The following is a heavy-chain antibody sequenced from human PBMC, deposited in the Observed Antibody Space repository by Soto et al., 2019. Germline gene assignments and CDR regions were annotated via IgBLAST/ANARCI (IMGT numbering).Heavy chain of an antibody. CDR2: ISYDGSNK. V-gene: IGHV3-30-3*01. CDR1: GFTFSSYA. Sequence: GGTLKISCAASGFTFSSYAMHWVRQAPGKGLEWVAVISYDGSNKYYADSVKGRFTISRDNSKNTLYLQMNSLRAEDTAVYYCARDDDSSGYYYDYYYYGMDVWGQGTTVTVSS. J-gene: IGHJ6*02. D-gene: IGHD3-22*01. CDR3: ARDDDSSGYYYDYYYYGMDV.